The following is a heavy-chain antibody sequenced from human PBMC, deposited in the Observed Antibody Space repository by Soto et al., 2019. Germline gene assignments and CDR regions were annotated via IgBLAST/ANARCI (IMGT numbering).Heavy chain of an antibody. CDR3: ATDYHCTNGVCEPIPFDY. J-gene: IGHJ4*02. CDR2: FDPEDGET. V-gene: IGHV1-24*01. Sequence: ASVKVSCKVSGYTLTELSMHWVRQAPGKGLEWMGGFDPEDGETIYAQKFQGRVTMTEDTSTDTAYMELSSLRSEDTAVYYCATDYHCTNGVCEPIPFDYWGQGTLVTVSS. D-gene: IGHD2-8*01. CDR1: GYTLTELS.